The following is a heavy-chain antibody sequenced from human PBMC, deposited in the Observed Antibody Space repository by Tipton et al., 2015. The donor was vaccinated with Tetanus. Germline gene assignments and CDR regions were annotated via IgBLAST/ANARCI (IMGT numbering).Heavy chain of an antibody. V-gene: IGHV1-2*02. CDR1: GYTFTGYY. Sequence: QLVQSGAEMKKPGASVKVSCKASGYTFTGYYMYWVRQAPGQGLEWMGWIDPNSGGTVYAQKFQGRVTMTRDTSISTAYMELSSLRSDVTAVYYCARDRGDYIYYGMDVWGPGTTVTVS. D-gene: IGHD3-22*01. J-gene: IGHJ6*02. CDR2: IDPNSGGT. CDR3: ARDRGDYIYYGMDV.